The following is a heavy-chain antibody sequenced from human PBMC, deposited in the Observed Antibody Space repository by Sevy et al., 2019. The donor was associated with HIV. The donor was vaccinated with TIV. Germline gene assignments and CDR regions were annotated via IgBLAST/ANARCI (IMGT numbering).Heavy chain of an antibody. CDR1: GFTFSSYA. CDR3: ARDGPEVEMATITRYSPYGMDV. J-gene: IGHJ6*02. D-gene: IGHD5-12*01. Sequence: GGSLRLSCAASGFTFSSYAMHWVRQAPGKGLEWVAVISYDGSNKYYADSVKGRFTISRDNSKNTLYLQMISLRAEDTAVYYCARDGPEVEMATITRYSPYGMDVWGQGTTVTVSS. V-gene: IGHV3-30-3*01. CDR2: ISYDGSNK.